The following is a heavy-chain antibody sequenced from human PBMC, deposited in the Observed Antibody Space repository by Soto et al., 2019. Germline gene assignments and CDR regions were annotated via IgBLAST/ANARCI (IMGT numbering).Heavy chain of an antibody. CDR1: GGSISSGDYY. J-gene: IGHJ5*02. V-gene: IGHV4-30-4*01. D-gene: IGHD3-3*01. CDR3: AGGVGDFWSDTRGDNWFDP. Sequence: TLSLTCTVSGGSISSGDYYWSWIRQPPGKGLEWIGYIYYSGSTYYNPSLKSRVTISVDTSKNQFSLKLSSVTAADTAVYYCAGGVGDFWSDTRGDNWFDPWGQGTLVTVSS. CDR2: IYYSGST.